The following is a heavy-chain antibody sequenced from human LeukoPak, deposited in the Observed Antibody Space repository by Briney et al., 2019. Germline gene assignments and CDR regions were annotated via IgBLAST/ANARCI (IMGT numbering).Heavy chain of an antibody. J-gene: IGHJ4*02. D-gene: IGHD3-10*01. CDR1: GFTFSSYA. V-gene: IGHV3-23*01. CDR3: AKVRVWFGENHFDY. CDR2: ISGSGGST. Sequence: PGGSLRLSCAASGFTFSSYAMSWVRQAPGKGLEWVSAISGSGGSTYYADSVKGRFTISRDNSRNTLYLQMNSLRAEDTAVYYCAKVRVWFGENHFDYWGQGTLVTVSS.